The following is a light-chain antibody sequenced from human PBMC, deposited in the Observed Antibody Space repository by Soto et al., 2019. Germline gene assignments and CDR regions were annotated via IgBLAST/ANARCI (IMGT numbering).Light chain of an antibody. V-gene: IGKV1-5*01. Sequence: DLLMTKSPSTLSASVGDRVTITCRASQTISAWLAWYQLKPGKAPKLLIYDASSLESGVPSRFSGSGSGTEFTLTISSLQPDDFATYYCQQYNIYSGTFGQGTKVDIK. CDR2: DAS. CDR1: QTISAW. J-gene: IGKJ1*01. CDR3: QQYNIYSGT.